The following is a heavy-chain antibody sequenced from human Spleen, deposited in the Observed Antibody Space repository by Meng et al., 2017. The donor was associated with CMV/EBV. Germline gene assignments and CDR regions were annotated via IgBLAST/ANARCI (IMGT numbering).Heavy chain of an antibody. V-gene: IGHV4-39*07. J-gene: IGHJ5*02. D-gene: IGHD1-26*01. CDR3: VRGTGAPS. Sequence: SETLSLTCSVSGGSISGSSYYWGWIRQAPGNVLEWIGSIYYNGNTFYNPSLSRRVTLSVDTSKNQFSLKLKSVTAADTAVYFCVRGTGAPSWGRGTLVTVSS. CDR2: IYYNGNT. CDR1: GGSISGSSYY.